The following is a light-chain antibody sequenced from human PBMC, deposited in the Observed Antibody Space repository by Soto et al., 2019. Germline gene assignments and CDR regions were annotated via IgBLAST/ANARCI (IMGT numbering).Light chain of an antibody. CDR1: SSDVGYYNY. J-gene: IGLJ1*01. CDR3: SSYAGSNYPYV. CDR2: DVS. V-gene: IGLV2-8*01. Sequence: QSALTQPPSASGSPGHSVTIACTGTSSDVGYYNYVSWYQQPPGKAPKLLIYDVSKRPSGVPDRFSGSKSGNTASLTVSGLQAEDEGDYYCSSYAGSNYPYVFGTGTKVTVL.